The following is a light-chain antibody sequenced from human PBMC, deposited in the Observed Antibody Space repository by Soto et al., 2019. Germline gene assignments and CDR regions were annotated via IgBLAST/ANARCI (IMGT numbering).Light chain of an antibody. Sequence: EIVLTQSPGTLSLSPGERATLSCRASQSVSSSYLAWYQQKPGQAPRLLIYGASSSATGIPDRFSGSGSGTDFTLTISRLEPADFAVYYCQQYGSSPLVTFGSGTKVDIK. V-gene: IGKV3-20*01. J-gene: IGKJ3*01. CDR3: QQYGSSPLVT. CDR2: GAS. CDR1: QSVSSSY.